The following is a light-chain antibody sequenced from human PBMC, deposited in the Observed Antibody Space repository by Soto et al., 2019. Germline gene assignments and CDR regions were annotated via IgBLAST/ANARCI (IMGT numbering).Light chain of an antibody. CDR2: DAS. Sequence: DIQMTQSPSTLSASVGDRVTITCRASQSISSWLAWYQQKPGKAPKLLIYDASSLESGVPSRFSGSGSGTEFTLTISRLQPDDFATYYCQQYNSDWTFGQGTKVDI. J-gene: IGKJ1*01. CDR1: QSISSW. CDR3: QQYNSDWT. V-gene: IGKV1-5*01.